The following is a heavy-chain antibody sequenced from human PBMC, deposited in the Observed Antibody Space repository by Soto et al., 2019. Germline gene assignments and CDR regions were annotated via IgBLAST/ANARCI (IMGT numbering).Heavy chain of an antibody. D-gene: IGHD4-17*01. CDR2: IKQNGNEG. Sequence: EVQLVESGGGLVQPGGSLSLSCAASGFTLSNYWMSWVRQAPGKGLELVANIKQNGNEGYYLDSVKGRFTISRDNAENSLYLHMNSLRVEVTSRYYCARVYGDYVVGPFSFFDFWGQGTSVTVSS. J-gene: IGHJ4*02. CDR1: GFTLSNYW. CDR3: ARVYGDYVVGPFSFFDF. V-gene: IGHV3-7*01.